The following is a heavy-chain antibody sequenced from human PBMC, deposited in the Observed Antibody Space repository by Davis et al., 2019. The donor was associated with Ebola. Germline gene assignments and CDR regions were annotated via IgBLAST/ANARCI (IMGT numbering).Heavy chain of an antibody. CDR3: ARDLLAGTADY. V-gene: IGHV3-48*04. D-gene: IGHD6-13*01. CDR1: GFTFSSYS. J-gene: IGHJ4*02. CDR2: ISSSGSTI. Sequence: GESLKISCAASGFTFSSYSMNWVRQAPGKGLEWVSYISSSGSTIYYADSVKGRFTISRDNAKNSLYLQMNSLRAEDTAVYYCARDLLAGTADYWGQGTLVTVSS.